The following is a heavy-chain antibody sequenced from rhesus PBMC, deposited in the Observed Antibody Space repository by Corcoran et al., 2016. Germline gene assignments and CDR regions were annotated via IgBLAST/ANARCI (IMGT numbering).Heavy chain of an antibody. CDR2: IYGNDSK. V-gene: IGHV2-95*01. CDR3: ARGGGYSGYTDYFDY. D-gene: IGHD5-30*01. CDR1: GFSISTTGTG. Sequence: QVTLKESGPALVKPTQTLKLTCTSSGFSISTTGTGVGWIRQPPGKALEWLASIYGNDSKYYSTSLKSRLTISKDTSKNQVVLTMTNMDPVDTATYYCARGGGYSGYTDYFDYWGQGVLVTVSS. J-gene: IGHJ4*01.